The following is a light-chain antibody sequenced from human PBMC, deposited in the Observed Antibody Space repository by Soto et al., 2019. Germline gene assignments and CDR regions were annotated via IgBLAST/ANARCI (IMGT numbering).Light chain of an antibody. CDR2: EVN. Sequence: QSALTQPASVSGSPGQPITISSTGTSSDVGAYNFVSWYQQVPGNAPKLMIYEVNNRPSGVSNRFSGSRSGNTASLTISGLQAEDEADYYCTSYTGSSTLVLFGGGTKLTVL. V-gene: IGLV2-14*01. CDR1: SSDVGAYNF. J-gene: IGLJ2*01. CDR3: TSYTGSSTLVL.